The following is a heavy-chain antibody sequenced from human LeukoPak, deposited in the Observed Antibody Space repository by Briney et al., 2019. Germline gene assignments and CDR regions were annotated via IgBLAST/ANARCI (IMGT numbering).Heavy chain of an antibody. CDR2: INPNSGGT. CDR1: GYTFTGYY. Sequence: ASVKVSCKASGYTFTGYYMHWVRQAPGQGLEWMGWINPNSGGTNYAQKFQGRVTMTRDTSISTAYMELSRLRSDDTAVYYSARSPRYYDILTGYYTKEYFQHWGQGTLVTVSS. D-gene: IGHD3-9*01. V-gene: IGHV1-2*02. J-gene: IGHJ1*01. CDR3: ARSPRYYDILTGYYTKEYFQH.